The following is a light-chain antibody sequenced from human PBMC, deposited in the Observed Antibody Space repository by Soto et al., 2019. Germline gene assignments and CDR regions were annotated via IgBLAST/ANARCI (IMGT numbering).Light chain of an antibody. J-gene: IGKJ1*01. CDR3: QQYGRSPWT. CDR2: GAS. CDR1: QSVSSRY. Sequence: EIVLTQSPGTLSLSPGERATLSCRASQSVSSRYFAWYQQTPGQAPRLLIYGASGRATGIPARFSGSGSGTDFTLTISRLEPEDFAVYYCQQYGRSPWTFGLGTKVE. V-gene: IGKV3-20*01.